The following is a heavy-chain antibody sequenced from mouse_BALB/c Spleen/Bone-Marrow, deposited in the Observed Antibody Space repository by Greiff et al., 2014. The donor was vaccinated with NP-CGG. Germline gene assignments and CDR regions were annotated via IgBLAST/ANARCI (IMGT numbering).Heavy chain of an antibody. CDR1: GFNIKDTY. D-gene: IGHD1-1*01. V-gene: IGHV14-3*02. CDR3: AIYYYGSSGFAY. J-gene: IGHJ3*01. Sequence: DVQLQESGAELVKPGASVKLSCTASGFNIKDTYMHWVKQRPEQGLVWIGRIDPANGNTKYDPKFQGKATITADTSSNTAYLQLSSLTSEDTAVYYCAIYYYGSSGFAYWGQGTLATVSA. CDR2: IDPANGNT.